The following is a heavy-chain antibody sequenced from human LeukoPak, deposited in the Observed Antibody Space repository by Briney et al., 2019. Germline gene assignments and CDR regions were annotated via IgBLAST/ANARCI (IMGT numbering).Heavy chain of an antibody. CDR2: INPSGGST. Sequence: ASVKVSCKASGYTFTNYYMHWVRQAPGQGLEWMGIINPSGGSTSYAQKFQGRVTMTRDTSTSTVYMELSSLRSEDTAVYYCALDFGSYYAFDIWGQGTMVTVSS. CDR1: GYTFTNYY. D-gene: IGHD1-26*01. CDR3: ALDFGSYYAFDI. V-gene: IGHV1-46*01. J-gene: IGHJ3*02.